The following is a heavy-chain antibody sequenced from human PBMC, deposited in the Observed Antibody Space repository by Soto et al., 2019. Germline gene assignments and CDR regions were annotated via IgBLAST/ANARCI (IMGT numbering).Heavy chain of an antibody. CDR1: GGTFSNHA. CDR2: IIPIFGTT. D-gene: IGHD5-12*01. CDR3: ATDQTREGTYDGNSLDY. Sequence: QVQVVQSGAEVKRPGSSVKVSCTASGGTFSNHAINWVRQAPGQGLEWMGVIIPIFGTTDYAQEFQGRVSFTADESTTTAYMELSSLRCEDTAMYYCATDQTREGTYDGNSLDYWGQGTLLTVSS. V-gene: IGHV1-69*12. J-gene: IGHJ4*02.